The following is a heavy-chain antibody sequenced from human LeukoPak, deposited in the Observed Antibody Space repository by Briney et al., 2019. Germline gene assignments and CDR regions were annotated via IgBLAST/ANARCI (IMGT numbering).Heavy chain of an antibody. CDR1: GFTVSSNY. Sequence: GGSLRLSCGASGFTVSSNYMSWVRQAPGNGLEWVSVIYSDGRIHYADSVKGRFTISRDDSKNTLYLQMNSLRAEDTAVYYCARESGYSYGLAGFFDYWGQGTLVTVSS. D-gene: IGHD5-18*01. CDR2: IYSDGRI. CDR3: ARESGYSYGLAGFFDY. J-gene: IGHJ4*02. V-gene: IGHV3-53*01.